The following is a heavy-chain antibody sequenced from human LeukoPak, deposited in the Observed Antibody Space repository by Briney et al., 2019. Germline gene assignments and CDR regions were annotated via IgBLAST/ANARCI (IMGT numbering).Heavy chain of an antibody. CDR3: AKGVTMIVVVITVDY. V-gene: IGHV3-23*01. CDR2: ISGSGGST. Sequence: PGGSLRLSCAASGFTFSSYAMSWLRRAPGKGLEWLSAISGSGGSTYYADSVKGRFTISRDNSKNTLYLQMNSLRAEDTAVYYCAKGVTMIVVVITVDYWGQGTLVTVSS. D-gene: IGHD3-22*01. CDR1: GFTFSSYA. J-gene: IGHJ4*02.